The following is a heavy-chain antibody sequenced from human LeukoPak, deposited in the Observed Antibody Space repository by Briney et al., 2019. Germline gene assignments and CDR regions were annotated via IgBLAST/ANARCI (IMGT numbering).Heavy chain of an antibody. CDR2: ISDDGNNK. CDR1: GFTFTNFA. Sequence: GRSLRLSCAASGFTFTNFAMHWVRQAPGKGLEWVTVISDDGNNKYFADSVKGRFTISRDNSKNTLYLQMNSLRAEDTAVYYCAKDASLERKVQSYFDYWGQGTLVTVSS. CDR3: AKDASLERKVQSYFDY. V-gene: IGHV3-30*18. D-gene: IGHD3-3*01. J-gene: IGHJ4*02.